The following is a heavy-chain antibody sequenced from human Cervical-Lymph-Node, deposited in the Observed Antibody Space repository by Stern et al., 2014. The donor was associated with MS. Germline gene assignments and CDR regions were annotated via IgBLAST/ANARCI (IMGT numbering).Heavy chain of an antibody. J-gene: IGHJ4*02. Sequence: EVQLVESGGCLVQPGGSLRLSCAASGFTFSNYAMHWVRQAPGKGLEWVSAISAGAGSTFYADSVKGRFTFSRDNSKNTLYLQMNSLRAEDTAVYYCAKGTNSGYYHTPDYWGQGTLVTVSS. CDR2: ISAGAGST. V-gene: IGHV3-23*04. CDR3: AKGTNSGYYHTPDY. CDR1: GFTFSNYA. D-gene: IGHD3-22*01.